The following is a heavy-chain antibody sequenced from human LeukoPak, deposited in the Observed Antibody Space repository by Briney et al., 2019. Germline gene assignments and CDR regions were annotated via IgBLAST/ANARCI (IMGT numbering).Heavy chain of an antibody. CDR1: GGSFSGYY. J-gene: IGHJ4*02. Sequence: SETLSPTCAVYGGSFSGYYWSWIRQPPGKGLEWIGEINHSGSTNYNPSLKSRVTISVDTSKNQFSLKLSSVTAADTAVYYCAREPLRVVATTSPFDYWGQGTLVTVSS. CDR3: AREPLRVVATTSPFDY. CDR2: INHSGST. V-gene: IGHV4-34*01. D-gene: IGHD5-12*01.